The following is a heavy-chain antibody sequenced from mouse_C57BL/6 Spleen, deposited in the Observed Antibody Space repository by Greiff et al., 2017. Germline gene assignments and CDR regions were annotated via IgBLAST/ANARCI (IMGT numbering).Heavy chain of an antibody. CDR1: GYAFTTYL. Sequence: QVQLQQSGAELVRPGTSVKVSCKASGYAFTTYLIEWVKQRPGQGLEWIGVINPGSGGTNYNEKFKGKATLTADKSSSTASMQLSILTSEDSAVYFCARCYYDVYWYFDVWGTGTTGTVSS. CDR2: INPGSGGT. CDR3: ARCYYDVYWYFDV. V-gene: IGHV1-54*01. D-gene: IGHD1-1*01. J-gene: IGHJ1*03.